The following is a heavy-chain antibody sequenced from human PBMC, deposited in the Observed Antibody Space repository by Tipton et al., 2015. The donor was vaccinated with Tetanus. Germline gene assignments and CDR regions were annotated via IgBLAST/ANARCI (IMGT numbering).Heavy chain of an antibody. J-gene: IGHJ4*02. CDR1: GFIFSSYT. CDR2: INGEASDT. V-gene: IGHV3-74*01. CDR3: VRDHNDISTGYHLGTEYCFDY. D-gene: IGHD3-9*01. Sequence: SLRLSCEVSGFIFSSYTMNWVRQAPGKGLVWVSRINGEASDTGYADSVKGRFTISRDNSRKTVYLQMNSLRVEDTAVYYCVRDHNDISTGYHLGTEYCFDYWGQGTLVTVSS.